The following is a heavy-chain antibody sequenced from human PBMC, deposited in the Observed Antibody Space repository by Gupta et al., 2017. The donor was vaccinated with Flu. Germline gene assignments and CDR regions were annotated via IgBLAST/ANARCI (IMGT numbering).Heavy chain of an antibody. CDR1: GGSISSGGYY. Sequence: QVQLQESGPGLVKPSQTLSLTCTVSGGSISSGGYYWSWIRQHPGKGLEWIGYIYYSGSTYYNPSLKSRVTISVDTSKNQFSLKLSSVTAADTAVYYCARVLGNVLLWFGELRHVGLGFDPWGQGTLVTVSS. D-gene: IGHD3-10*01. CDR2: IYYSGST. V-gene: IGHV4-31*03. CDR3: ARVLGNVLLWFGELRHVGLGFDP. J-gene: IGHJ5*02.